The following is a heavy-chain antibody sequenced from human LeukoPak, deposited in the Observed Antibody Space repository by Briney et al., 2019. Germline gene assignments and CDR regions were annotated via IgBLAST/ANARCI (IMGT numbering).Heavy chain of an antibody. V-gene: IGHV3-74*01. CDR1: VFTFSSHL. CDR2: IKGDGTAP. J-gene: IGHJ4*02. CDR3: VRNFATGD. Sequence: PEGSLRLSCAASVFTFSSHLMHWVRHAQGTGLVWVSSIKGDGTAPNYADSVKGRFTISRDNAKSTLYLQMSSLRVEDTAVYHCVRNFATGDWGQGTLVTVSS. D-gene: IGHD1-14*01.